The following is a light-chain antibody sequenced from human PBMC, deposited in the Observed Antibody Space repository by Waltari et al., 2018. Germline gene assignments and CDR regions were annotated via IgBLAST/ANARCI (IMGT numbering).Light chain of an antibody. CDR2: GAS. CDR3: QQYGRSSYT. J-gene: IGKJ2*01. Sequence: EIVLTQSPGTLSLSPGERATLSCRASQSVSSNYLAWYQQKPGQAPRLFIYGASSRGTGIPDRCSGSGSGTDFTLTISRLEPEDFAVYYCQQYGRSSYTFGQGTKLEIK. CDR1: QSVSSNY. V-gene: IGKV3-20*01.